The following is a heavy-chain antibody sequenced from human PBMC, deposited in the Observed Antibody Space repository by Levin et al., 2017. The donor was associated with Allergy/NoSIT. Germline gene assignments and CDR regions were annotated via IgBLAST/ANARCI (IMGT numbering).Heavy chain of an antibody. Sequence: SGPTLVKPTQTLTLTCTFSGFSLSTSGVGVGWIRQPPGKALEWLALIYWDDDKRYSPSLKSRLTITKDTSKNQVVLTMTNMDPVDTATYYCAQGRLGIAAAGTIVGYFDYWGQGTLVTVSS. CDR2: IYWDDDK. D-gene: IGHD6-13*01. CDR1: GFSLSTSGVG. CDR3: AQGRLGIAAAGTIVGYFDY. J-gene: IGHJ4*02. V-gene: IGHV2-5*02.